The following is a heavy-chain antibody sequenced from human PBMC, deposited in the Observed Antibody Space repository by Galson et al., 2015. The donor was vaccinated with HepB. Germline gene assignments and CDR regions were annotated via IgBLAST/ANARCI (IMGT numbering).Heavy chain of an antibody. D-gene: IGHD2-2*01. CDR2: INAGNGNT. CDR1: GYTFTSYA. Sequence: SVKVSCKASGYTFTSYAMHWVRQAPGQRLEWMGWINAGNGNTKYSQKFQGRVTITRDTSASTAYMELSSLRSEDTAVYYCARGRKSGCSSTSCYRGYYGMDVWGQGTTVTVSS. V-gene: IGHV1-3*01. J-gene: IGHJ6*02. CDR3: ARGRKSGCSSTSCYRGYYGMDV.